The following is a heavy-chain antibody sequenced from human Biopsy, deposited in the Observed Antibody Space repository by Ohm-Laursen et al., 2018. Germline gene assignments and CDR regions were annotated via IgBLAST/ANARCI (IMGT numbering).Heavy chain of an antibody. D-gene: IGHD3-3*01. CDR1: GFTFTNYT. V-gene: IGHV3-21*01. J-gene: IGHJ3*02. Sequence: SLRLSCSAAGFTFTNYTMNWVRQAPGKGLEWVSLIGSSSNYIYYADSVKGRFTMSRDNAKNSLYLQMNSLTAEETAVYYCAGDRITIVGVGYAFDIWGQGTMVTVSS. CDR2: IGSSSNYI. CDR3: AGDRITIVGVGYAFDI.